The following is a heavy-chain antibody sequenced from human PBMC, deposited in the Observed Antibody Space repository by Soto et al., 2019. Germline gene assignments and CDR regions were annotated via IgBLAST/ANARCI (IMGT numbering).Heavy chain of an antibody. J-gene: IGHJ4*02. CDR1: GFTFRRYG. Sequence: QVQLVESGGGVVQPGRSLRLSCAASGFTFRRYGMHWVRQAPGKGLAWVAVIWYEGSNKYYADSVKGRFTIYRDISKNTLYLQMNSLRAEDTSVYYCARDGAFGGVIVQYYFDYWGQGTLVTVSS. CDR3: ARDGAFGGVIVQYYFDY. D-gene: IGHD3-16*02. V-gene: IGHV3-33*01. CDR2: IWYEGSNK.